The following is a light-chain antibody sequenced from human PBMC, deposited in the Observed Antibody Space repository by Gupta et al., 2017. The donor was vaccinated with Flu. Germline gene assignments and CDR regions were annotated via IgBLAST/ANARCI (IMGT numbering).Light chain of an antibody. CDR2: AAS. CDR1: QNIGNY. V-gene: IGKV1-39*01. CDR3: QQKESTLRT. J-gene: IGKJ1*01. Sequence: DIQMTQSPSSLSASVGDRVTITCRASQNIGNYLNWYQQRPGRAPNLLIYAASSLQTGVPSRFTGSGSLRDITLTISSLQPENIASYYSQQKESTLRTFGQGTKLEVK.